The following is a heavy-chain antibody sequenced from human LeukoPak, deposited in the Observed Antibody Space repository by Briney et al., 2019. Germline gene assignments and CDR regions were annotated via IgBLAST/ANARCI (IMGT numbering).Heavy chain of an antibody. V-gene: IGHV3-64*01. CDR2: INSIGGIT. D-gene: IGHD2-21*02. Sequence: RGSLRLSCAASGFTFSSYATHWVRPAPGEGLGHVSAINSIGGITYYANSVKGRFTISRDNSKNTLYLQMGSLRAEDMAVYYCARDYCGGDCYANYSYYYMDVWGKGTTVTVSS. CDR1: GFTFSSYA. J-gene: IGHJ6*03. CDR3: ARDYCGGDCYANYSYYYMDV.